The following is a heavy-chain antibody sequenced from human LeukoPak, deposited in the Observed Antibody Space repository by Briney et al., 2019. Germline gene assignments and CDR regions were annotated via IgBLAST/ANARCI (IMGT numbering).Heavy chain of an antibody. V-gene: IGHV4-61*02. CDR3: VRDTRYDMDV. CDR2: IYASGST. Sequence: SETLSLTCTVSGASISRGNYYWSWIRQSAGKGLEWIGRIYASGSTTYNPSLKSRDAMSVDTSKNQFSLKVTSVTAADTAVYFCVRDTRYDMDVWGSGTTVTVSS. J-gene: IGHJ6*03. CDR1: GASISRGNYY.